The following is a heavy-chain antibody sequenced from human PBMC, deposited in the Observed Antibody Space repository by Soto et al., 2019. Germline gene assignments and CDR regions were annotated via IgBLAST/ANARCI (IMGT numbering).Heavy chain of an antibody. V-gene: IGHV3-13*01. CDR3: ARVWGIQLYDY. Sequence: GGSLRLSCAASGFTFSSYDMHWVRQATGKGLEWVSAIGTAGDTYYPGSVKGRFTISRENAKNSLYLQMNSLRAEDTAVYYCARVWGIQLYDYWGQGTLVTVSS. CDR1: GFTFSSYD. J-gene: IGHJ4*02. D-gene: IGHD5-18*01. CDR2: IGTAGDT.